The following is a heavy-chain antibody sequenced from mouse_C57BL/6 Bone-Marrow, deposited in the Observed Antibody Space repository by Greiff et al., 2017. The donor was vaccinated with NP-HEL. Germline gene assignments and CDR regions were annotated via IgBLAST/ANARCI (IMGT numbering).Heavy chain of an antibody. V-gene: IGHV1-15*01. D-gene: IGHD2-4*01. CDR1: GYTFTAYE. CDR2: IDPETGGT. Sequence: VQLQQSGAELVRPGASVTLSCKASGYTFTAYEMHWVKQTPVHGLEWIGAIDPETGGTAYNQKFKGKAILTADKSSSTAYMELRSLTSEDSAVYYCTRSYDYDKDYAMDYWGQGTSVTVSS. CDR3: TRSYDYDKDYAMDY. J-gene: IGHJ4*01.